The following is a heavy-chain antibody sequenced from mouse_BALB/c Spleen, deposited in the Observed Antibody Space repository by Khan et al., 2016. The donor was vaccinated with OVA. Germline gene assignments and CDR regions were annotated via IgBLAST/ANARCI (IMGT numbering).Heavy chain of an antibody. Sequence: QVQLKESGPGLVAPSQSLSITCTVSGFSLTSYGVYWVRQPPGKGLEWLGIIWAGGSTNYNSALMSRLSLSTNNSKSQVFLKMNSLQTVDTAMYYCGRDDGGRNDAMDYWGQGTSVTVSS. CDR1: GFSLTSYG. V-gene: IGHV2-9*02. J-gene: IGHJ4*01. D-gene: IGHD2-3*01. CDR3: GRDDGGRNDAMDY. CDR2: IWAGGST.